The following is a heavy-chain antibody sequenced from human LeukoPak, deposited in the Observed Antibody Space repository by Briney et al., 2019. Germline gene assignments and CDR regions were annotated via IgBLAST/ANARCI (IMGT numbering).Heavy chain of an antibody. Sequence: GASVKVSCKASGGTFSTYLFSWVRQAPGQGLEWMGGIIPSFSTADYAQKFLGRVTISADESAKTVYMDLTDLRSEDTALYYCARDLGRRWLTPLDYWGQGTLVTVSS. D-gene: IGHD4-23*01. CDR3: ARDLGRRWLTPLDY. J-gene: IGHJ4*02. CDR2: IIPSFSTA. V-gene: IGHV1-69*13. CDR1: GGTFSTYL.